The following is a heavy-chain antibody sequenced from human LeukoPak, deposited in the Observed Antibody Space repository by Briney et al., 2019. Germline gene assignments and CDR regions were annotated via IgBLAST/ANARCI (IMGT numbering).Heavy chain of an antibody. J-gene: IGHJ4*02. CDR1: GGSLSSYY. V-gene: IGHV4-59*08. Sequence: SETLSLTCTVSGGSLSSYYWRWVRQPPGKGLEWVGGIYQSGSTSYNPSLMSGGTISLDTTKNQSSLMLSSVTTADTTAHYCSRASGSYGGYYFDYWGQGTLVTVSS. D-gene: IGHD1-26*01. CDR3: SRASGSYGGYYFDY. CDR2: IYQSGST.